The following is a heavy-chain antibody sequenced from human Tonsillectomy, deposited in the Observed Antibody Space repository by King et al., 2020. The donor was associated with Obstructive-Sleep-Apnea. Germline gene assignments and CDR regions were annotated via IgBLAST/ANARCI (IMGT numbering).Heavy chain of an antibody. V-gene: IGHV5-51*01. Sequence: EVQLVESGAEVKKPGESLKISYKVFGYSCTSYWIGWGRQMPGKGLEWMGIFYPGDSDTRYSPSFQDQLTISADKSVRTAYLQWSRLKASDTAMYYCASPLGSGYSYGYHAFDIWGQGTMVTVSS. J-gene: IGHJ3*02. D-gene: IGHD5-18*01. CDR3: ASPLGSGYSYGYHAFDI. CDR1: GYSCTSYW. CDR2: FYPGDSDT.